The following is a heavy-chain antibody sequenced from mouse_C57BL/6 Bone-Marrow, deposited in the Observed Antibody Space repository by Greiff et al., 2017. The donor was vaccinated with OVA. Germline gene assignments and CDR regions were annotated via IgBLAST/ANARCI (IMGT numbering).Heavy chain of an antibody. V-gene: IGHV5-2*01. CDR1: EYEFPSHD. CDR2: INSDGGST. Sequence: DVKLVESGGGLVQPGESLKLSCESNEYEFPSHDMSWVRKTPEKRLELVAAINSDGGSTYYPDTMERRFIISRDNTKKTLYLQMSSLRSEDTALYYCAGHGDDYDGFAYWGQGTLVTVSA. D-gene: IGHD2-4*01. CDR3: AGHGDDYDGFAY. J-gene: IGHJ3*01.